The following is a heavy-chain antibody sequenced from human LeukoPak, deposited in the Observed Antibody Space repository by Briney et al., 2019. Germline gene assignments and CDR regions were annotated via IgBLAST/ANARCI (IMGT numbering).Heavy chain of an antibody. V-gene: IGHV1-18*04. J-gene: IGHJ4*02. D-gene: IGHD3-22*01. CDR2: ISAYNGNT. CDR1: GYTFTNYG. CDR3: ARTYYYDSNYFDY. Sequence: ASVKVSCKASGYTFTNYGITWVRRAPGQGLEWMGWISAYNGNTNYAQNLQGRVAMTTDTSTSTAHMELRSLRSDDTAVYYCARTYYYDSNYFDYWGQGTPVTVS.